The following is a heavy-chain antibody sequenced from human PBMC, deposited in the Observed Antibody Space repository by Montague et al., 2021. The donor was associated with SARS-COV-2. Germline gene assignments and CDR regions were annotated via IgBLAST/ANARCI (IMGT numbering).Heavy chain of an antibody. CDR3: AKDGDFYSNFTSAGLDV. CDR2: IYAGESRT. Sequence: SLRLSCAASGFTFGKYAMSWVRQVPGKGLEWVSVIYAGESRTSYADSVEGRITISRDNSKNLVFLQMNSLRAEDTAVYYCAKDGDFYSNFTSAGLDVWGQGTTVTVSS. J-gene: IGHJ6*02. V-gene: IGHV3-23*03. CDR1: GFTFGKYA. D-gene: IGHD4-11*01.